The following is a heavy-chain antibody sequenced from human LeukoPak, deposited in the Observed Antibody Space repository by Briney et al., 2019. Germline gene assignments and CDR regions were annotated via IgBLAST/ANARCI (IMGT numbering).Heavy chain of an antibody. V-gene: IGHV3-7*03. D-gene: IGHD2-21*02. J-gene: IGHJ4*02. Sequence: GGSLRLSCAASGFTFSNYWMTWVRQAPGKGLEWVANIKQDGNEKYYVDSVKGRFTISRDNSKNTLYLQMSSLRAEDTAVYYCAKVFRSGDLFVSDYWGQGTLVTVSS. CDR2: IKQDGNEK. CDR1: GFTFSNYW. CDR3: AKVFRSGDLFVSDY.